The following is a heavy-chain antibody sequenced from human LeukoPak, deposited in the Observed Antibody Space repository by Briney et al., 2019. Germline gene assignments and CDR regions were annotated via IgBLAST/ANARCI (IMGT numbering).Heavy chain of an antibody. Sequence: PSETLSLACTVPGGSISGSTHHWGWIRQPPGKGLEWIGSIFHSGHTYYNPSLKSRIIISVDTSKNQFSLKLSSVTAADTAVYYCARGPTSRGVAFDYWGQGTLVTVSS. V-gene: IGHV4-39*07. CDR3: ARGPTSRGVAFDY. CDR1: GGSISGSTHH. D-gene: IGHD2-15*01. J-gene: IGHJ4*02. CDR2: IFHSGHT.